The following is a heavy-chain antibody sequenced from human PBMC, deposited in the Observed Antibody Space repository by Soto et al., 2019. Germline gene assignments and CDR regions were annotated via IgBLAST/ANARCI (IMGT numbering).Heavy chain of an antibody. Sequence: EVQLLESAGGMVQPGGSLRLSCAASGFTFSSYAMSWVSQAPGTGLEWVSAISGSGGSTYYADSVKGRFTISRDNSKNTLYLQMNSLRAEDTAVYYCAKDRETYKWLRLSDYFDYWGQGTLVTVSS. J-gene: IGHJ4*02. CDR2: ISGSGGST. CDR1: GFTFSSYA. V-gene: IGHV3-23*01. D-gene: IGHD5-12*01. CDR3: AKDRETYKWLRLSDYFDY.